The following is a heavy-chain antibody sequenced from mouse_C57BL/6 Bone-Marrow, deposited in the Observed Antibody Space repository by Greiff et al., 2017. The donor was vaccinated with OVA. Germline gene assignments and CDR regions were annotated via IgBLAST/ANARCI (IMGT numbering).Heavy chain of an antibody. D-gene: IGHD1-1*01. CDR1: GYAFSSYW. V-gene: IGHV1-80*01. CDR2: IYPGDGDT. CDR3: ANYGSSYDWFAY. Sequence: QVQLKQSGAELVKPGASVKISCKASGYAFSSYWMNWVKQRPGKGLEWIGQIYPGDGDTNYNGKFKGKATLTADKSSSTAYMQLSSLTSEDSAVYFCANYGSSYDWFAYWGQGTLVTVSA. J-gene: IGHJ3*01.